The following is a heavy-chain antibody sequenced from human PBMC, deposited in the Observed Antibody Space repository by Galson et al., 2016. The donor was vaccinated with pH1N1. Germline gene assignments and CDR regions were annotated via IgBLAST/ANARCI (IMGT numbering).Heavy chain of an antibody. D-gene: IGHD3-16*01. CDR2: IKSKTDGGTT. CDR1: GFTFSNAW. V-gene: IGHV3-15*01. J-gene: IGHJ4*02. Sequence: SLRLSCAASGFTFSNAWMSWVRQAPGKGLEWVGRIKSKTDGGTTDYAAPVKGRFTLSRDDSKNTLYLQVNSLKIEDTAVYYCRGLNDNWGQGTLVTVSS. CDR3: RGLNDN.